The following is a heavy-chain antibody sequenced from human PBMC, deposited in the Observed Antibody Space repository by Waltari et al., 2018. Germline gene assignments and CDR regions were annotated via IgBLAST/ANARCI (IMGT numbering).Heavy chain of an antibody. D-gene: IGHD3-22*01. J-gene: IGHJ5*02. CDR2: IYYSGST. CDR3: ARWEPDSSGYWGFDP. Sequence: QVQLQESGPGLVKPSETLSLTCTVSGGSISSYYWSWIRPPPGKGLEWIGYIYYSGSTNYNPSLKSRVTISVDTSKNQFSLKLSSVTAADTAVYYCARWEPDSSGYWGFDPWGQGTLVTVSS. CDR1: GGSISSYY. V-gene: IGHV4-59*01.